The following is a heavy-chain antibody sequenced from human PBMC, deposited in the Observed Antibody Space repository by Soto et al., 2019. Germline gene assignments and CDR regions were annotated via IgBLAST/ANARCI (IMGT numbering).Heavy chain of an antibody. V-gene: IGHV4-34*01. CDR1: GGSFSGYY. J-gene: IGHJ6*02. CDR3: ARGQARGIAARRYYGMDV. Sequence: SETLSLTCAVYGGSFSGYYWSWIRQPPGKGLEWIGEINHSGSTNYNPSLKSRVTISVDTSKNQFPLKLSSVTAADTAVYYCARGQARGIAARRYYGMDVWGQGTTVTVSS. D-gene: IGHD6-6*01. CDR2: INHSGST.